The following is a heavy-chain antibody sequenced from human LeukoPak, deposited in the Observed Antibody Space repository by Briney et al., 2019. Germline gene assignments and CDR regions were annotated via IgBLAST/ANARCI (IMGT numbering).Heavy chain of an antibody. D-gene: IGHD3-10*01. CDR2: INSDGSST. CDR1: GFTFSTHW. Sequence: PGGSLRLSCAASGFTFSTHWMHWVRQAAGKGLVWVSRINSDGSSTSYADSAKGRFTISRDNAKNTLYLQMNSLRAEDTAVYYCSRGPGDGSGNYYVGGHWGQGTLVTVSS. J-gene: IGHJ4*02. V-gene: IGHV3-74*01. CDR3: SRGPGDGSGNYYVGGH.